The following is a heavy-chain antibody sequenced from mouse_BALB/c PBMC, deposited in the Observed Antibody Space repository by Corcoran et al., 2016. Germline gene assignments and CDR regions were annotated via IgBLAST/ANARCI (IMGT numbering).Heavy chain of an antibody. CDR3: GRSREGNYVVY. V-gene: IGHV14-3*02. D-gene: IGHD2-1*01. J-gene: IGHJ2*01. CDR2: IDPANVTT. Sequence: EVQLQQSGAELVKPGASVKLSCTASGFNIKDTYMHWVKQRPKQGLEWIGRIDPANVTTKYDPKIQGKATMTADTSSNTVYLHRSSLTSEATSVYYWGRSREGNYVVYWGQGTTLTVSS. CDR1: GFNIKDTY.